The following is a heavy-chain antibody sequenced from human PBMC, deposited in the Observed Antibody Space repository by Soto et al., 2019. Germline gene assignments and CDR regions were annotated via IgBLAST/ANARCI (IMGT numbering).Heavy chain of an antibody. CDR1: GGSISSGGYY. CDR2: IHYSGST. J-gene: IGHJ4*02. D-gene: IGHD6-13*01. V-gene: IGHV4-31*03. CDR3: ARIRLAQLAHFDY. Sequence: TLSLTCTVSGGSISSGGYYWSWIRQHPGKGLEWIGYIHYSGSTYYNPSLKSRVTISVDTSKNQFSLKLSSVTAADTAVYYCARIRLAQLAHFDYWGQGTLVTVSS.